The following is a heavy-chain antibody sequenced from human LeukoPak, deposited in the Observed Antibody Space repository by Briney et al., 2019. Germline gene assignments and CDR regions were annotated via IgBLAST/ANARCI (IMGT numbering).Heavy chain of an antibody. D-gene: IGHD5-12*01. Sequence: GGSLRLSCAASGFTFSSYGMHWVRQAPGKGLEWVAVISYHGTNKYYADSVKGRFTISRDDSKNTLYLQMNSLRTEDSAAYFCAKGLGYGYEFDYWGQGTLVTVSS. CDR3: AKGLGYGYEFDY. V-gene: IGHV3-30*18. CDR1: GFTFSSYG. J-gene: IGHJ4*02. CDR2: ISYHGTNK.